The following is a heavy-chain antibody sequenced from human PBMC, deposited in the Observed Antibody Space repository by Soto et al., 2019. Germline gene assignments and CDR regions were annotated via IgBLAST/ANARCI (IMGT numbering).Heavy chain of an antibody. Sequence: GGSVKPTWEDRGLSIECKCRRWVRHEPDKGLEWVALISYDGSNQYYADSVKGRFTISRDNSKNTLFLQMNSLRADDTAVYYCAKGQASGQCAFDFCGQGTLVTVSS. V-gene: IGHV3-30*18. CDR3: AKGQASGQCAFDF. D-gene: IGHD6-19*01. J-gene: IGHJ4*02. CDR1: GLSIECKC. CDR2: ISYDGSNQ.